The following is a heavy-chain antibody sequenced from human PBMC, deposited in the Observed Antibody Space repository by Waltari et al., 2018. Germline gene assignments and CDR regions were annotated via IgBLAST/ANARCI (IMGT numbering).Heavy chain of an antibody. J-gene: IGHJ4*02. Sequence: QVQLQESGPGLVKPSDTLSLTCAVSGYSISSSNWWGWIRQPPGKGLEWIGYIYYSGGTYHNPSLKGRVTMSVDTSKNQFSLKLSSVTAVDTAVYYCARKGGSFVFDYWGQGTLVTVSS. CDR2: IYYSGGT. V-gene: IGHV4-28*01. D-gene: IGHD3-16*01. CDR3: ARKGGSFVFDY. CDR1: GYSISSSNW.